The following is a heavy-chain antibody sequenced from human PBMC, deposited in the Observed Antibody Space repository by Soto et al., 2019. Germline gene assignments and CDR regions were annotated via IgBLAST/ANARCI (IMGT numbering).Heavy chain of an antibody. J-gene: IGHJ4*01. CDR3: ARDNSNSY. CDR2: IHNDGSTT. Sequence: GGSLRLSCAASGFTFSSYWMHWVRQAPGKGLMWVSRIHNDGSTTRYADSVKGRFTISRDNAKNTLYLQMSSLRVEDTAVYYCARDNSNSYWGQGTLVTVSS. V-gene: IGHV3-74*01. D-gene: IGHD1-7*01. CDR1: GFTFSSYW.